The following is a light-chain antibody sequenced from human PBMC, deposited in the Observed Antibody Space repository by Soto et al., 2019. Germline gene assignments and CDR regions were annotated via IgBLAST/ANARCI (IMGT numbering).Light chain of an antibody. Sequence: DIQMTQSPSPLSSSVGDRVTITCLASQSISTYLNWYQQKPGQAPKLLISGASTLPSGVPSRFSGSGSGTDFTLTISSLQPEDLATYSCQQLHSWGVTFGGGTKVDIK. CDR1: QSISTY. CDR3: QQLHSWGVT. V-gene: IGKV1-9*01. J-gene: IGKJ4*01. CDR2: GAS.